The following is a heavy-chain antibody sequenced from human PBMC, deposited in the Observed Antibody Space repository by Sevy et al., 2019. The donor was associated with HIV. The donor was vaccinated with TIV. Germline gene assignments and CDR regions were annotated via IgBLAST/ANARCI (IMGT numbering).Heavy chain of an antibody. V-gene: IGHV1-18*04. CDR1: GYTFTSYG. D-gene: IGHD6-19*01. Sequence: ASVKVSGKASGYTFTSYGISWVRQAPGQGLEWMGWISAYNGNTNYAQKLQGRVTMTTDTSTSTAYMELRSLRSDDTAVYYCARGAAVAGRGEYFQHWGQGTLVTVSS. CDR2: ISAYNGNT. CDR3: ARGAAVAGRGEYFQH. J-gene: IGHJ1*01.